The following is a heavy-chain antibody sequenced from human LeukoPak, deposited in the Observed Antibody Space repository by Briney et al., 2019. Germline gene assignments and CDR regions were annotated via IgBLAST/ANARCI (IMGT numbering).Heavy chain of an antibody. J-gene: IGHJ2*01. CDR2: ALYSGTT. Sequence: SETLSLTCTVSGGSISIYYWSWIRQPPGKGLEWIANALYSGTTNHNPSLRGRVTISVDTSKNQFALKVTSVTAADTAVYYCARVPGNSYGYGYFDLWGRGALVTVPS. D-gene: IGHD5-18*01. CDR1: GGSISIYY. V-gene: IGHV4-59*01. CDR3: ARVPGNSYGYGYFDL.